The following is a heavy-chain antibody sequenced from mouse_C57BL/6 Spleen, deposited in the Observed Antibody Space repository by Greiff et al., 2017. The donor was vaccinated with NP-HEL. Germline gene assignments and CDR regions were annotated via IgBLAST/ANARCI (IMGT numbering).Heavy chain of an antibody. CDR2: IWSGGST. J-gene: IGHJ3*01. Sequence: VQLVESGPGLVQPSQSLSITCTVSGFSLTSYGVHWVRQSPGKGLEWLGVIWSGGSTDYNAAFISRLSISKDNSKSQVFFKMNSLQADDTAIYYCARNHLAWFAYWGQGTLVTVSA. CDR3: ARNHLAWFAY. CDR1: GFSLTSYG. V-gene: IGHV2-2*01.